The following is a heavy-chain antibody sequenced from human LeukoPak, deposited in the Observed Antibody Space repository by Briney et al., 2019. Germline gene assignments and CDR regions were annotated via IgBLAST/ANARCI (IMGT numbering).Heavy chain of an antibody. V-gene: IGHV3-23*01. CDR2: ISGSGSDT. Sequence: GGSLRLSCAASGFTFSRNAMIWVRQAPGKGLEWVSAISGSGSDTYYADSVKGRFTISRDNSKNTVYLRMNSLRAEDTAIYYCAKGPWGSRGYFDYWGQGTLVTVSS. CDR3: AKGPWGSRGYFDY. D-gene: IGHD7-27*01. CDR1: GFTFSRNA. J-gene: IGHJ4*02.